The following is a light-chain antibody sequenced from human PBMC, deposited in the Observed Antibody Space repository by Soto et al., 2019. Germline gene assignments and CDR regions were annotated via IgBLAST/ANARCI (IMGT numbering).Light chain of an antibody. V-gene: IGKV3-11*01. CDR2: DAS. Sequence: EIVLTQSPATLSLSPGESATLSCRASQNVGISLGWYRQKPGQAPRLLIYDASNRATGIPARFSGSGSGTDFTLTISSLEPEDFAVYYCQQRSNWPPITFGQGTRLEIK. J-gene: IGKJ5*01. CDR3: QQRSNWPPIT. CDR1: QNVGIS.